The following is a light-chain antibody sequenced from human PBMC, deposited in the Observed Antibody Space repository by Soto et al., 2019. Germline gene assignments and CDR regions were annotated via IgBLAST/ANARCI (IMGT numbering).Light chain of an antibody. J-gene: IGKJ1*01. Sequence: EIVLTHSPGTLSFSAGERATLSFRASQSVSSSYLAWYQQKPGQAPRLLIYGASSRTTGIPDRFSGSGSGTDFTLTISRLEPEDFAMYYCQQYGSSPTFGQGTKVDIK. CDR1: QSVSSSY. CDR2: GAS. V-gene: IGKV3-20*01. CDR3: QQYGSSPT.